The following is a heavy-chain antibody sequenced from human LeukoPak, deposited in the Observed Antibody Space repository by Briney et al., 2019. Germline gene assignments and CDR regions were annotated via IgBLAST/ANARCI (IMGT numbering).Heavy chain of an antibody. V-gene: IGHV3-11*01. CDR2: ISASGSTT. CDR1: GIILSDYY. Sequence: SGGSLRLSCAASGIILSDYYMSWIRQAPGKGLEWISYISASGSTTYYADSVKGRFTISRDNAKNSLYLQMNSLRAEDTAVYYCATDKPGIAAATFDHWGQGTLATVSS. CDR3: ATDKPGIAAATFDH. D-gene: IGHD6-13*01. J-gene: IGHJ4*02.